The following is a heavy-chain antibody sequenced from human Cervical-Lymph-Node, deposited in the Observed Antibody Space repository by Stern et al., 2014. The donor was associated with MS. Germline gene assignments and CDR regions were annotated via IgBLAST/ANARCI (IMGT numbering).Heavy chain of an antibody. V-gene: IGHV1-69*01. D-gene: IGHD1-26*01. Sequence: VQLVQSGAEVKKPGSSVKVSCKASGGTFSSYAISWGRQAPGQGLEWMEGVTPISGTANYAKNVPGRVTIHADASTSQAKMELSSLRSEDTAVYYCARGELKEGLVRGMDVWGQGTTVTVSS. CDR3: ARGELKEGLVRGMDV. CDR1: GGTFSSYA. J-gene: IGHJ6*02. CDR2: VTPISGTA.